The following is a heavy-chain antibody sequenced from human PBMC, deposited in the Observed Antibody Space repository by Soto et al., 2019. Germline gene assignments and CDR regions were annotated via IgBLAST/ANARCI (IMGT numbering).Heavy chain of an antibody. CDR2: FDPEDGET. CDR3: EIRGSSQYYYYDMVA. Sequence: ASVKLSCKVSGYTLTELSMHWVRQAPGKGLEWMGGFDPEDGETIYAQKFQGRVTMTEDTSTDTAYMELSSLRSEDTAVYYCEIRGSSQYYYYDMVAWGQGTTVIGSS. J-gene: IGHJ6*01. V-gene: IGHV1-24*01. D-gene: IGHD6-13*01. CDR1: GYTLTELS.